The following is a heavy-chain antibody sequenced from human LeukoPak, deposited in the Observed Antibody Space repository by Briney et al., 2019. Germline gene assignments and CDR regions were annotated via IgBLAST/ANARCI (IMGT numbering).Heavy chain of an antibody. V-gene: IGHV3-72*01. Sequence: GGSLRLSCAVSGFTFSDHYMDWVRQAPGKGLEWVGRTRNKANSYTTEYAASVKGRFIISRDESKNSLYLQMNSLKAEDTAVYYCARGVREYCSGGSCYPFDSWGQGTLVTVSS. CDR2: TRNKANSYTT. J-gene: IGHJ4*02. CDR1: GFTFSDHY. D-gene: IGHD2-15*01. CDR3: ARGVREYCSGGSCYPFDS.